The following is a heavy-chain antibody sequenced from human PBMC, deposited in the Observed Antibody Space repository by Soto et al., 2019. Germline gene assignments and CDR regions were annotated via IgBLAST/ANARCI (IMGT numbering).Heavy chain of an antibody. J-gene: IGHJ6*02. V-gene: IGHV4-59*01. CDR2: IYYSGST. D-gene: IGHD6-13*01. CDR3: ASSNIAAAGFYYYGMDV. Sequence: SETLSLTCTVPGGSISSYVWSWIRQPPGKGLEWIGYIYYSGSTNYNPSLKSRVTISVDTSKNQFSLKLSSVTAADTAVYYCASSNIAAAGFYYYGMDVWGRGTTVTVSS. CDR1: GGSISSYV.